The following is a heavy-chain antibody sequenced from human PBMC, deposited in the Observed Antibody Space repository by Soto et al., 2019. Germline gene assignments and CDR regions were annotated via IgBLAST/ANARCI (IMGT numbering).Heavy chain of an antibody. CDR2: ISYDGSSK. CDR1: GFTFSSYG. CDR3: AKDIVGATPLTPDY. D-gene: IGHD1-26*01. Sequence: GGSLRLSCAASGFTFSSYGMHWVRQAPGKGLEWVAVISYDGSSKYYADSVKGRFTISRDNSKNTLYLQMNSLRAEDTAVYYCAKDIVGATPLTPDYWGQGTLVTVSS. J-gene: IGHJ4*02. V-gene: IGHV3-30*18.